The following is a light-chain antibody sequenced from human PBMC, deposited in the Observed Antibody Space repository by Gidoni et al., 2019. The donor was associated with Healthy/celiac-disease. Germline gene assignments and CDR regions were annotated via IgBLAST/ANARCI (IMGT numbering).Light chain of an antibody. J-gene: IGKJ2*01. CDR1: QSVSSN. V-gene: IGKV3-15*01. Sequence: EIVMTQSPATLSVSPGERATLSCRASQSVSSNLAWYQQKPGQGPRLLIYGASTRATGIPARFSGSGSGTEFTLTISSLQSEDFAVYYCQQYNNWPPYTFXQXTKLEIK. CDR2: GAS. CDR3: QQYNNWPPYT.